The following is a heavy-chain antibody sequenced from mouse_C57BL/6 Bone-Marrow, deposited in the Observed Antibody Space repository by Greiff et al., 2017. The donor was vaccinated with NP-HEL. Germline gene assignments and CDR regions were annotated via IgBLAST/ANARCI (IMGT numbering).Heavy chain of an antibody. CDR3: SRDADGSYVSHWYFDV. J-gene: IGHJ1*03. CDR2: SRNKANDYTT. CDR1: GFTFSDFY. Sequence: EVKLMESGGGLVQSGRSLRLSCATSGFTFSDFYMEWVRHAPGKGLEWIAASRNKANDYTTEYSAAVKGLFIVSRDTSQSILYLQMNAMRAEDTAIYYCSRDADGSYVSHWYFDVWGTGTTVTVSS. V-gene: IGHV7-1*01. D-gene: IGHD2-3*01.